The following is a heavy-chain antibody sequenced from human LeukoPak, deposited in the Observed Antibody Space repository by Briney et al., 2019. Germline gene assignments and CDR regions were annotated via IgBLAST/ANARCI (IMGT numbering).Heavy chain of an antibody. CDR3: ARGATSYDFWSGYSHYGMDV. CDR2: IYYSGST. J-gene: IGHJ6*02. Sequence: SETLSLTCTVSGGSVSSGSYYWSWIRQPPGKGLEWIGYIYYSGSTNYNPSLKSRVTISVDTSKNQFSLKLSSVTAADTAVYYCARGATSYDFWSGYSHYGMDVWGQGATVTVSS. D-gene: IGHD3-3*01. CDR1: GGSVSSGSYY. V-gene: IGHV4-61*01.